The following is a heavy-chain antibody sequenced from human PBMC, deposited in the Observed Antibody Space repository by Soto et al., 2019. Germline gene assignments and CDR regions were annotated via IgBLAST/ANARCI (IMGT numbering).Heavy chain of an antibody. Sequence: EVQLVESGGGLVKPGGSLRLSCAASGFGFTDYSMNWVRQAPGKGLEWVSSISGSSHYIYYADSVEGLFTISRDNAGKLLVLQMNSLRVDDTAVYYCARDPLLVHEFYYYMDVWGKGTTVTVSS. J-gene: IGHJ6*03. CDR2: ISGSSHYI. V-gene: IGHV3-21*01. CDR3: ARDPLLVHEFYYYMDV. CDR1: GFGFTDYS. D-gene: IGHD2-15*01.